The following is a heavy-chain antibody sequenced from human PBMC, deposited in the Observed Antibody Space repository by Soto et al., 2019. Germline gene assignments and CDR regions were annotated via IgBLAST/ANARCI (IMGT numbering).Heavy chain of an antibody. V-gene: IGHV4-59*01. Sequence: SETLSLTCTVSGGSISSYYWSWIRQPPGKGLEWIGYSYYSGSTSYNPSLKSRVTISVDTSKNQFSLKLSSVTAADTAVYYCARGLSGRGNSHYYYMDVWGKGTPVTVSS. D-gene: IGHD2-21*02. CDR1: GGSISSYY. J-gene: IGHJ6*03. CDR3: ARGLSGRGNSHYYYMDV. CDR2: SYYSGST.